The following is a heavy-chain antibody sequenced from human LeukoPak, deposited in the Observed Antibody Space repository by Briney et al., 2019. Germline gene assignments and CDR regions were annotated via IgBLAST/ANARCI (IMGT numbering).Heavy chain of an antibody. J-gene: IGHJ3*02. CDR1: GFTVSGIY. V-gene: IGHV3-66*01. Sequence: GGSLRLSCAASGFTVSGIYMSWVRQAPGKGLEWVSIVYSGSGTYYADSVKGRFTISRDNSKNTLYLQMNSLRPEDAAVYYCARENYDCHDAFDIWGQGTMVTVSS. CDR2: VYSGSGT. D-gene: IGHD5-12*01. CDR3: ARENYDCHDAFDI.